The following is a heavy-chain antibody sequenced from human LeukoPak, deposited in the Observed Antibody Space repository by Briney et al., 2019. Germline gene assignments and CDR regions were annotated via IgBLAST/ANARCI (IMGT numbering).Heavy chain of an antibody. D-gene: IGHD2/OR15-2a*01. CDR2: ISDIGSI. V-gene: IGHV4-59*08. CDR1: GGSISSYY. J-gene: IGHJ4*02. CDR3: AGHHPRNTVDF. Sequence: PSQTLSLTCTVSGGSISSYYWSWIRQPPGKGLEWIAYISDIGSINYNPSLKSRVTISLDTSKNQFSLKLSSVTAADTAVYYCAGHHPRNTVDFWGQGTLVTVSS.